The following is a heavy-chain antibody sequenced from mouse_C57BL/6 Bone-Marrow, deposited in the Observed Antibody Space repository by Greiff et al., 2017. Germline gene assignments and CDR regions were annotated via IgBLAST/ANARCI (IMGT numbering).Heavy chain of an antibody. CDR2: IWTGGGT. J-gene: IGHJ2*01. CDR3: ARNFDYDSEYYLDY. Sequence: QVQLQQSGPGLVAPSQSLSITCTVSGFSLTSYAISWVSQPPGTGLEWLGVIWTGGGTNYNSALKSRLSISKDNSKSQVFLKMNSLQADDTARYYCARNFDYDSEYYLDYWGQGTTLTVSS. D-gene: IGHD2-4*01. V-gene: IGHV2-9-1*01. CDR1: GFSLTSYA.